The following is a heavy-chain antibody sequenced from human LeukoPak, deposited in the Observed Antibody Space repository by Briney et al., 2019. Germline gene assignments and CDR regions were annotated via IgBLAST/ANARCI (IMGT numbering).Heavy chain of an antibody. V-gene: IGHV3-21*01. D-gene: IGHD2-2*01. CDR2: ISSSSSYI. J-gene: IGHJ4*02. CDR3: ARLVVPAANDY. CDR1: GFTFSSYS. Sequence: GGSLRLSCAASGFTFSSYSMNWVRHAPGKGLEWVSSISSSSSYIYCADSVKGRFTISRDNAKNSLYLQMNSLRAEDTAVYYCARLVVPAANDYWGQGTLVTLSS.